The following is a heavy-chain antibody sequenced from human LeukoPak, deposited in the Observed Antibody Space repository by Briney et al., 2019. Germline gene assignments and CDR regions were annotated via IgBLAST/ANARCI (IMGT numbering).Heavy chain of an antibody. CDR1: VFTFTTSS. CDR2: IRGSSTTI. V-gene: IGHV3-48*01. J-gene: IGHJ4*02. CDR3: ASYARSHCRIDACYGPYFDY. Sequence: GGSLRLSCTASVFTFTTSSMKWVRQTPGKGLEWISYIRGSSTTIYYADSVKGRFTISRDNAKNSLYLQMSDLRAEDTGVYFCASYARSHCRIDACYGPYFDYWGQGSLVTVSS. D-gene: IGHD2-2*01.